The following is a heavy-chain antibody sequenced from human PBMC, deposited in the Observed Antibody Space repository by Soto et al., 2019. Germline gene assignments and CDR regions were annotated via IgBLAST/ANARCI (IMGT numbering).Heavy chain of an antibody. CDR1: GFTFSSYG. V-gene: IGHV3-30*18. D-gene: IGHD3-10*01. Sequence: GGSLRLSCAASGFTFSSYGMHWVRQAPGKGLEWVAVISYDGSNKYYADSVKGRFTISRDNSKNTLYLQMNSLRAEDTAVYYCAKEIMVRGVRAPDYGMDVWGQGTTVTVSS. CDR3: AKEIMVRGVRAPDYGMDV. J-gene: IGHJ6*02. CDR2: ISYDGSNK.